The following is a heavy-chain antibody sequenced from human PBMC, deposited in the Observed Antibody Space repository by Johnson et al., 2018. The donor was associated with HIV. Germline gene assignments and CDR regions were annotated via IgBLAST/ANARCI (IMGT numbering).Heavy chain of an antibody. CDR1: GFTVSSNY. V-gene: IGHV3-66*03. J-gene: IGHJ3*02. Sequence: VQLVESGGGLIQSGGSLRLSCAASGFTVSSNYMSWVRQAPGKGLEWVSVIYSGGSTYYADSVKGRFTISRDNSKNTLYLQMNSLRAEDTAVYYCARDLSRYIAVATFDAFDIWGQGTMVTVSS. D-gene: IGHD6-19*01. CDR2: IYSGGST. CDR3: ARDLSRYIAVATFDAFDI.